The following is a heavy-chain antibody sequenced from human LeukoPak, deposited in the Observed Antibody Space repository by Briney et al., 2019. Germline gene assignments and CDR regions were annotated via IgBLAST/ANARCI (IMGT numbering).Heavy chain of an antibody. CDR3: ARRDYGGKHFDY. J-gene: IGHJ4*02. Sequence: HGESLKISCTGSGYSFTSYWIAWVRQMPGEGLEWMGIIYPGDSDITYSPPFQGQVTISAEKSINTAYLQWSSLKASDTAMYFCARRDYGGKHFDYWGQGTLVTVSS. CDR2: IYPGDSDI. V-gene: IGHV5-51*01. D-gene: IGHD4-23*01. CDR1: GYSFTSYW.